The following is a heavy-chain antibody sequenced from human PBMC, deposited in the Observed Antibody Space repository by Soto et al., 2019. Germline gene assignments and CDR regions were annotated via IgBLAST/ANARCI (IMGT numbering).Heavy chain of an antibody. J-gene: IGHJ4*02. D-gene: IGHD5-18*01. CDR3: ARDGLKTLELDTTY. Sequence: GASVXVSCKSSRYTFTCYYMRWVRQSPGQGLEWMGWIHPNSGVTNFPQKFQGRVIMTRDTSISTVYMELSRLTSDDTAVYYCARDGLKTLELDTTYWGQGTLVTVSS. CDR2: IHPNSGVT. CDR1: RYTFTCYY. V-gene: IGHV1-2*02.